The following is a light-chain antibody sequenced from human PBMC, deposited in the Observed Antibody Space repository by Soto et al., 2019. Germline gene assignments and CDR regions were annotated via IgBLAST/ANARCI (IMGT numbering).Light chain of an antibody. CDR2: ENN. CDR3: ETGDSSLSAGV. J-gene: IGLJ1*01. V-gene: IGLV1-51*02. CDR1: SSNIGNNY. Sequence: SVLTQPPSVSAAPGQKVTISCSGSSSNIGNNYVSWYQQLPGTAPKLLIYENNKRPSGILDRFSGSKSGTSATLGITGPQTGDEADYYCETGDSSLSAGVFGTGTNVTVL.